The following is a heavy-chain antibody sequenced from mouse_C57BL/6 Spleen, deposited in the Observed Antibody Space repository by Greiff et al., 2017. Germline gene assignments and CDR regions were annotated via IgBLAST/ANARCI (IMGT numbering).Heavy chain of an antibody. J-gene: IGHJ3*01. Sequence: EVMLVESGPELVKPGDSVKISCKASGYSFTGYFMNWVMQSHGKSLEWIGRINPYNGDTFYNQKFKGKATLTVDKSSSTAHMELRSLTSEDSAVYYCARGGSNYPAWFAYWGQGTLVTVSA. CDR1: GYSFTGYF. CDR3: ARGGSNYPAWFAY. D-gene: IGHD2-5*01. V-gene: IGHV1-20*01. CDR2: INPYNGDT.